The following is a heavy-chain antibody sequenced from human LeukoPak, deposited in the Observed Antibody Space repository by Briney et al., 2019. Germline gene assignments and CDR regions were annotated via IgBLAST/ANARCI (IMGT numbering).Heavy chain of an antibody. J-gene: IGHJ4*02. CDR2: ISSDGSST. D-gene: IGHD6-13*01. V-gene: IGHV3-74*01. CDR3: TRDRGPYSRGEAGFDC. CDR1: GFTFSNYW. Sequence: GGSLRLSCAASGFTFSNYWIHWVRQAPGKGLVWVSRISSDGSSTSYADSVNGRFTISRDNAKNTLYLQLNSLRVEDTAVYYCTRDRGPYSRGEAGFDCWGQGTLVTVSS.